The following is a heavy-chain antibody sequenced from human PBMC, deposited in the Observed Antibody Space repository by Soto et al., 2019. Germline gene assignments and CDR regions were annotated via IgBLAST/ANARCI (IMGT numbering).Heavy chain of an antibody. CDR1: GDSISSNNNY. D-gene: IGHD5-18*01. J-gene: IGHJ5*02. V-gene: IGHV4-30-4*01. Sequence: QVQLQESGPGLVKPSQTLSLTCTVSGDSISSNNNYWSWIRQPPGEGLEWIGFISYSGTTSYSPSRNSRVAVSLDTSKNQFSLSLSSVTAADTAVYYCASGRGYSYGLDPWGQGTLVTVSS. CDR2: ISYSGTT. CDR3: ASGRGYSYGLDP.